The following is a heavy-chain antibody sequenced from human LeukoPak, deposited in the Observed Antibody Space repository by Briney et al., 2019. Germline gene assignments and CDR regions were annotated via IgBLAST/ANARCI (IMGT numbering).Heavy chain of an antibody. J-gene: IGHJ4*02. CDR3: AREDHSNYNY. Sequence: PGGSLRLSCAASGFPFSSYWMSWFRQAPGKGPEWVANIKQDGGEKYYVDSVKGRFTISRDNAKNSLYLQMNSLRVEDTAVYYCAREDHSNYNYWGQGTLVTVSS. CDR1: GFPFSSYW. CDR2: IKQDGGEK. V-gene: IGHV3-7*01. D-gene: IGHD4-11*01.